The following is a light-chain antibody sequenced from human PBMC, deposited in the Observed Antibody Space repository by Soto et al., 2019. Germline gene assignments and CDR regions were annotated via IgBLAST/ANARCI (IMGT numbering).Light chain of an antibody. CDR3: CSYAGSNTYV. CDR1: SSDVGSYNL. CDR2: GVT. Sequence: QSVLTQPASVSGSPGQSITISCTGTSSDVGSYNLVSWYQQHPGKAPKFMIYGVTKRPSGVSNRFSGSKSGNTASLTISGLQAEDEADYYCCSYAGSNTYVFGTGTRSPS. J-gene: IGLJ1*01. V-gene: IGLV2-23*02.